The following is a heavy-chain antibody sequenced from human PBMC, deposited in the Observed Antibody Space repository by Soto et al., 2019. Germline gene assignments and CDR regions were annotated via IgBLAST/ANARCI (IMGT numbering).Heavy chain of an antibody. CDR2: ISYDGSDQ. CDR3: AKGCLIRVFIGGEYFDY. D-gene: IGHD3-10*01. V-gene: IGHV3-30*18. Sequence: QVQLVESGGGVVQPGRSLRLSCAASGFTFNSYGMHWVRQAPGEGLESVAVISYDGSDQYYADSVKGRFTISRDNSKNTLYLQMKSLREEDTAVYYCAKGCLIRVFIGGEYFDYWGQGSLVTVSS. CDR1: GFTFNSYG. J-gene: IGHJ4*02.